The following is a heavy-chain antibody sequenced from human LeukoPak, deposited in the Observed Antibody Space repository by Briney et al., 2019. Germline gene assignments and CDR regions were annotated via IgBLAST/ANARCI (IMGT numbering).Heavy chain of an antibody. CDR1: GFTFSDYY. CDR3: ARDPRITFGGVIVPYYFDY. CDR2: ISSSGSTI. D-gene: IGHD3-16*02. Sequence: GGSLRLSCAASGFTFSDYYMSWIRQAPGKGLEWVSYISSSGSTIYYADSVKGRFTISRDNAKNSLYLQMNSLRAEDTAVYYCARDPRITFGGVIVPYYFDYWGQGTLVTVSS. J-gene: IGHJ4*02. V-gene: IGHV3-11*01.